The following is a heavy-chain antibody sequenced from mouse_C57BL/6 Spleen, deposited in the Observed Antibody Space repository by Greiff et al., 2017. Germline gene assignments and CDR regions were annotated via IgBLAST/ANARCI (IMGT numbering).Heavy chain of an antibody. V-gene: IGHV14-4*01. CDR2: IDPENGDT. CDR1: GFNFKDDY. Sequence: VQLQQSGAELVRPGASVKLSCTASGFNFKDDYMHWVKQRPEQGLEWIGWIDPENGDTEYASKFQGKATITADTSSNTAYLQLSSLTSEDAAVYYCTAGDQAKGGYAMDYWGQGTSVTVSS. J-gene: IGHJ4*01. CDR3: TAGDQAKGGYAMDY. D-gene: IGHD3-2*02.